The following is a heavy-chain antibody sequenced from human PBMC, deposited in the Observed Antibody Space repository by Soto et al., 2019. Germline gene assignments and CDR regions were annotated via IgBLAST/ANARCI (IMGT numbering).Heavy chain of an antibody. D-gene: IGHD6-13*01. Sequence: SYTLSLNYTVPGGSIGSNYLTRIRQPPGKGLEWIGYIYYSGSTNYNPSLKSRVTISVDTSKNQFSLKLSSVTAADTAVYYCASSNIAAAGFYYYGMDVWGRGTTVT. CDR3: ASSNIAAAGFYYYGMDV. V-gene: IGHV4-59*07. CDR2: IYYSGST. CDR1: GGSIGSNY. J-gene: IGHJ6*02.